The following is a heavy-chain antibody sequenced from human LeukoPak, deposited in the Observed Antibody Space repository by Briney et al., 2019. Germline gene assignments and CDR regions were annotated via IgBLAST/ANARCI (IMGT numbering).Heavy chain of an antibody. CDR2: ISGSGGST. Sequence: GGSLRLSCAASGFTFSSYAMSWVRQAPGKGLEWVSAISGSGGSTYYADSVKGHFTISRDNSKNTLYLQMNSLRAEDTAVYYCAKARGLGIVGAHFDYWGQGTLVTVSS. CDR1: GFTFSSYA. D-gene: IGHD1-26*01. J-gene: IGHJ4*02. CDR3: AKARGLGIVGAHFDY. V-gene: IGHV3-23*01.